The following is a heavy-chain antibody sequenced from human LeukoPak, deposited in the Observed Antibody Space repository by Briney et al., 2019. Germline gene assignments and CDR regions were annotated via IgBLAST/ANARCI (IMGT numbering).Heavy chain of an antibody. CDR2: ISYDGSNK. CDR3: AKGGVRLGFIGY. Sequence: GGSLRLSCAASGFTFSSYGMHWVRQAPGKGLEWVAVISYDGSNKYYADSVKGRFTISRDNSKNTLYLQMSSLRAEDTAVYYCAKGGVRLGFIGYWGQGTLVTVSS. D-gene: IGHD3-10*01. J-gene: IGHJ4*02. V-gene: IGHV3-30*18. CDR1: GFTFSSYG.